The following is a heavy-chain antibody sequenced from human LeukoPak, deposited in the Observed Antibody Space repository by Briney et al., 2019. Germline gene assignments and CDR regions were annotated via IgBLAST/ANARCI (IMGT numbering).Heavy chain of an antibody. Sequence: GGSLRLSCAASGFTFSSYGMHWVRQAPGKGLEWVAVISYDGSNKYYADSVKGRFTISRDNSKNTLYLQMNSLRAEDTAVYYCAKGLLWFGELQDAFDIWGQGTMVTVSS. J-gene: IGHJ3*02. CDR1: GFTFSSYG. CDR2: ISYDGSNK. D-gene: IGHD3-10*01. CDR3: AKGLLWFGELQDAFDI. V-gene: IGHV3-30*18.